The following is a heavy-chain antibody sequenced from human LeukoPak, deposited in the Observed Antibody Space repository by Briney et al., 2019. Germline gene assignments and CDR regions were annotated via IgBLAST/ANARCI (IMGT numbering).Heavy chain of an antibody. D-gene: IGHD2-8*02. CDR2: ISSRGSTI. J-gene: IGHJ4*02. CDR1: GLTFSSYE. Sequence: GGSLRLSCAASGLTFSSYEMHWVRQAPGKGLEWVSYISSRGSTIYYADSVKGRFTISRDNAKNPLYLQMNSLRAEDTAIYYCATYRQVLLPFESWGQGTLVTVSS. V-gene: IGHV3-48*03. CDR3: ATYRQVLLPFES.